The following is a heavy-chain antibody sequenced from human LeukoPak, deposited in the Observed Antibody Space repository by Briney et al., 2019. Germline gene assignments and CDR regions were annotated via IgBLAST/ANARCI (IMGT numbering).Heavy chain of an antibody. J-gene: IGHJ4*02. Sequence: ASVKVSFTASTYTFTIYGISWVRQAPGKGLEWMACISPYNGKTLYSEKYQVRVTLTTDTSTDTAFMDLPSLTSGDTAVYYCARERCKLDYWGQGTLVSVSS. V-gene: IGHV1-18*01. D-gene: IGHD2/OR15-2a*01. CDR3: ARERCKLDY. CDR2: ISPYNGKT. CDR1: TYTFTIYG.